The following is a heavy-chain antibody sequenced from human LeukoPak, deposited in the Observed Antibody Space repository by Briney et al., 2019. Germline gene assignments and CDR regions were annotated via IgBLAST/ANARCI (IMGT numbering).Heavy chain of an antibody. V-gene: IGHV3-23*01. D-gene: IGHD6-13*01. J-gene: IGHJ4*02. CDR3: AKGRGGLLSSSWDTPGYYYDY. CDR1: GFTFSSYA. Sequence: GGSLRLSCAASGFTFSSYAMSWVRQAPGKGLEWVSAISGSGGSTYYADSVKGRFTISRDNSKNTLYLQMNSLRAEDTAVYYCAKGRGGLLSSSWDTPGYYYDYWGQGTLVTVSS. CDR2: ISGSGGST.